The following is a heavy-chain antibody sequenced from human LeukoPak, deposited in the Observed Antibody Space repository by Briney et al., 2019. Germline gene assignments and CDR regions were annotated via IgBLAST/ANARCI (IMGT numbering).Heavy chain of an antibody. Sequence: SETLSLTCAVYGGSLRGHYWSRIRQPPGKGLEWIGEINHSGSTNYNPSLKSRVTISVDTSKNQFSLKLNSVTAADTAVYNCARGRRGTMVRGVNYDYGMDVWGQGTTVTVSS. CDR1: GGSLRGHY. CDR2: INHSGST. D-gene: IGHD3-10*01. V-gene: IGHV4-34*01. CDR3: ARGRRGTMVRGVNYDYGMDV. J-gene: IGHJ6*02.